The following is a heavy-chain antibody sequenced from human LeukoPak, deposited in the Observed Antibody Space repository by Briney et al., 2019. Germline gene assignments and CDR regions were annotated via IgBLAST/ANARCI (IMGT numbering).Heavy chain of an antibody. CDR2: IGVSGIHT. CDR1: GFNFRIHG. Sequence: GGTLRLSCAASGFNFRIHGINWVRQAPGKGLERVSAIGVSGIHTYFADSVKGRFSIPRDDSRNTVYLQMKSLRAGDTALYFCARDLSLLGLDDWGQGTLVTVSS. J-gene: IGHJ4*02. CDR3: ARDLSLLGLDD. V-gene: IGHV3-23*01. D-gene: IGHD3-16*01.